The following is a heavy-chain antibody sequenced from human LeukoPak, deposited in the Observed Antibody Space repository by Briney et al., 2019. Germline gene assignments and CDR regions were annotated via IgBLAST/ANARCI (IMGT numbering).Heavy chain of an antibody. CDR1: GGTFSPYA. Sequence: ASVKVSCKASGGTFSPYAISWVRQAPGQGLEWMGVIIPVFGTENYSQNFQGRATITTDESTSTAYLELRSLRSDDTAVYYCARGRTSSSAFGDYYYMDVWGTGTSVTVSS. CDR3: ARGRTSSSAFGDYYYMDV. CDR2: IIPVFGTE. V-gene: IGHV1-69*05. D-gene: IGHD6-6*01. J-gene: IGHJ6*03.